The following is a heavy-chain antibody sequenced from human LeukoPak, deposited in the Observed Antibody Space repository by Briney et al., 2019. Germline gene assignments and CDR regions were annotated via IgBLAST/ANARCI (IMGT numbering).Heavy chain of an antibody. V-gene: IGHV1-18*01. D-gene: IGHD6-25*01. CDR3: ARDGSGDGTENYYYYGMDV. Sequence: GASVKVSCKASGYTFTSYGISWVRQAPGQGLEWMGWISAYNGNTNYAQKLQGRVTMTTDTSTSTPYMELRSLRSDDTAVYYCARDGSGDGTENYYYYGMDVWGQGTTVTVSS. CDR1: GYTFTSYG. J-gene: IGHJ6*02. CDR2: ISAYNGNT.